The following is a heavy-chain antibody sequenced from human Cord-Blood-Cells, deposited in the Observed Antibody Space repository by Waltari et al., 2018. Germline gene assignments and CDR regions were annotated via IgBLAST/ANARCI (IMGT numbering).Heavy chain of an antibody. CDR2: MNQSGST. V-gene: IGHV4-34*01. CDR1: GGSFSGYY. CDR3: ARAGAAAGRSFDY. J-gene: IGHJ4*02. D-gene: IGHD6-13*01. Sequence: QVQLQQWGAGLLKPSETLSLTCAVYGGSFSGYYWSWIRQPPGKGLEWIGEMNQSGSTTYNPPLKSRVTISVDTSRNQFSLKLSSVTAADTAVYYCARAGAAAGRSFDYWGQGTLVTVSS.